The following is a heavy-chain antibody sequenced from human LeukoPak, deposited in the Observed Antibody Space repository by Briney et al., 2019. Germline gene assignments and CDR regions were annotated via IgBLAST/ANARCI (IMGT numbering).Heavy chain of an antibody. V-gene: IGHV4-34*01. CDR2: VNHSGST. Sequence: SETLSLTCAVYGGSFSGYYWSWIRQPPGKGLEWIGEVNHSGSTNYNPSLKSRVTISVDTSKNQFSLKLSSVTAADTAVYYCARDLAYYDILEDWFDPWGQGTLVTVSS. J-gene: IGHJ5*02. CDR1: GGSFSGYY. CDR3: ARDLAYYDILEDWFDP. D-gene: IGHD3-9*01.